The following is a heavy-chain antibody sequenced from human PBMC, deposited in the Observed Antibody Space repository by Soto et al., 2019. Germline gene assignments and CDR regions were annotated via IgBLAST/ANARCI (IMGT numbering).Heavy chain of an antibody. V-gene: IGHV1-69*14. D-gene: IGHD1-26*01. CDR2: ILPIFGTA. Sequence: QVQLVQSGAEVKKPGSSVKVSCKASGGTFSTSSINWVRQAPGQRPEWMGNILPIFGTADYAQKFQDRVTITADKSTNTAHMERRSLLCEDAAVDSCEGVHEAGGSSEAFDVGGQGAVVTGSS. CDR1: GGTFSTSS. J-gene: IGHJ3*01. CDR3: EGVHEAGGSSEAFDV.